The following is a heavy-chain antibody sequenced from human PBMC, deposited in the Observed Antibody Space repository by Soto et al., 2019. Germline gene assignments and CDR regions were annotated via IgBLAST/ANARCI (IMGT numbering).Heavy chain of an antibody. CDR3: ASGKGATLDY. Sequence: EVQLVESGGGLVQPGGSLRLSCAASGFTFSSYDMHWVRQATGKGLEWVSAIGTAGDTYYPGSVKGRFTISRENAKNSLYLQMYSLRAEDTAVYYCASGKGATLDYWGQGTLVTVSS. V-gene: IGHV3-13*01. CDR1: GFTFSSYD. D-gene: IGHD1-26*01. J-gene: IGHJ4*02. CDR2: IGTAGDT.